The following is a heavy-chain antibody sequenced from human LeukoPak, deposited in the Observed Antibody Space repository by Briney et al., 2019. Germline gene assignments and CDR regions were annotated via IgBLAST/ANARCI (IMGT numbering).Heavy chain of an antibody. V-gene: IGHV3-53*01. Sequence: GGSLRLSCAASGFTVSSNYMSWVRQAPGKGLEWVSVIYSGGNTYYANSVKGRFTISRDNSKNTLYLQMNSLRAEDTAVYYCASRSGRASGSSIHYFDYWGQGTLVTVSS. CDR1: GFTVSSNY. CDR3: ASRSGRASGSSIHYFDY. D-gene: IGHD1-26*01. CDR2: IYSGGNT. J-gene: IGHJ4*02.